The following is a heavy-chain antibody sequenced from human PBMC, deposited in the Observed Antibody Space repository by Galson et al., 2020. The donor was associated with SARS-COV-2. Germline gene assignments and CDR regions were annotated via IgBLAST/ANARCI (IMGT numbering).Heavy chain of an antibody. D-gene: IGHD2-21*01. CDR3: TTDGVKSLLLYYFDP. CDR2: IKSKTDGGTT. V-gene: IGHV3-15*01. Sequence: GESLKIPCAASGFTFSNAWMSWVRQAPGKGLEWVGRIKSKTDGGTTDDAAPVKGRFTISREDSKNTLYLQRNSLKTEDTAVYDCTTDGVKSLLLYYFDPWGQGTLVTVSS. J-gene: IGHJ4*02. CDR1: GFTFSNAW.